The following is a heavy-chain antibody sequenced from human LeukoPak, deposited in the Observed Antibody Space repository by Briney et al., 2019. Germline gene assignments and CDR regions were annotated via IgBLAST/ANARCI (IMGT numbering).Heavy chain of an antibody. CDR2: ISSSSYI. CDR3: ARAYNYYYYGMDV. J-gene: IGHJ6*02. CDR1: GFTFSSYS. V-gene: IGHV3-21*01. Sequence: GGSLRLSCAASGFTFSSYSMNWVRQAPGKGLEWVSSISSSSYIYYADSVKGRFTISRDNAKNSLYLQMNSLRAEDTAVYYCARAYNYYYYGMDVWGQGTTVTVSS. D-gene: IGHD1-1*01.